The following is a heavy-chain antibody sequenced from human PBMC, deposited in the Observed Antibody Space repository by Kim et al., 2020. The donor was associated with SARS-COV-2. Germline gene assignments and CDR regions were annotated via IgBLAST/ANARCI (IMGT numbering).Heavy chain of an antibody. V-gene: IGHV3-7*01. CDR2: IKQDGSEK. Sequence: GGSLRLSCAASGFTFSSYWMSWVRQAPGKGLEWVANIKQDGSEKYYVDSVKGRFTISRDNAKNSLYLQMNSLRAEDTAVYYCARDSRPPYYYDSSGSHSYFDYWGHGTLVTVSS. D-gene: IGHD3-22*01. CDR3: ARDSRPPYYYDSSGSHSYFDY. J-gene: IGHJ4*01. CDR1: GFTFSSYW.